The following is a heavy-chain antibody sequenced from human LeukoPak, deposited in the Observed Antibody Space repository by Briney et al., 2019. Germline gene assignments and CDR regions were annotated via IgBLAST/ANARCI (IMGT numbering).Heavy chain of an antibody. CDR3: ARVEKYSSSWIDL. CDR1: GFTSSSYE. D-gene: IGHD6-13*01. V-gene: IGHV3-48*03. Sequence: GGSLRLSCAASGFTSSSYEMNWVRQAPGKGLEWVSYISISGGTIYYADSVKGRFTISRDNARNSLYLQMNSLRAEDTAVYYCARVEKYSSSWIDLWGQGTLVTVSS. J-gene: IGHJ5*02. CDR2: ISISGGTI.